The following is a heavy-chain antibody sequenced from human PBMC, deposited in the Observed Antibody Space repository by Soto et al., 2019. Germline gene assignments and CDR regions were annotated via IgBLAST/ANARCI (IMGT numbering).Heavy chain of an antibody. J-gene: IGHJ4*02. V-gene: IGHV3-23*01. Sequence: EVQLLESGGGLVQPGGSLRLSCAASGFTFSSYAMSWVRQAPGKGLEWVSAISDSGGSTYYADSVKGRFTISRDNSKNTLYLQMNSLRAEDTAVYYCAKDRDYDFWSGYSNYYFDYWGQGTLVTVSS. CDR1: GFTFSSYA. D-gene: IGHD3-3*01. CDR2: ISDSGGST. CDR3: AKDRDYDFWSGYSNYYFDY.